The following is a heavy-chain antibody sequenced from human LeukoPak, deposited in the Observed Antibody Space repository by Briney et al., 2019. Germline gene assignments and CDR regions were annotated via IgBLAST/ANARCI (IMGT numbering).Heavy chain of an antibody. CDR1: GFTFSSYA. J-gene: IGHJ4*02. Sequence: GGSLRLSCAASGFTFSSYAMGWVRQAPGKGLEWVSAISGSGGSTYYADSVKGRFTISRDNSKNTLYLQMNSLRAEDTAVYYCAKAGSSYSGSYSDFDYWGQGTLVTVSS. D-gene: IGHD1-26*01. CDR3: AKAGSSYSGSYSDFDY. CDR2: ISGSGGST. V-gene: IGHV3-23*01.